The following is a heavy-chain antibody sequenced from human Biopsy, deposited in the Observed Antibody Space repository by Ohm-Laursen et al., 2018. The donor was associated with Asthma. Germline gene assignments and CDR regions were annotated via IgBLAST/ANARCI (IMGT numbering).Heavy chain of an antibody. D-gene: IGHD3-9*01. CDR3: ARTHYDFLTGQVIDAFAI. CDR1: GYTLINYA. V-gene: IGHV1-3*01. J-gene: IGHJ3*02. CDR2: INAGNGNT. Sequence: GPSVTVSCKASGYTLINYAIDWVRQAQGQRLEGMGWINAGNGNTKYSQKFQGRVTITRDTSASTAYMELSSLRSEDTAVYYCARTHYDFLTGQVIDAFAIWRQGTMVPVSS.